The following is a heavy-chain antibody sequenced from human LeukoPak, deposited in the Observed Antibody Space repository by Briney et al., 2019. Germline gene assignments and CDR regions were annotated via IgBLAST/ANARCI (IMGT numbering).Heavy chain of an antibody. V-gene: IGHV5-51*01. CDR3: ARPHYYGSGSTDAFDI. CDR2: IYPGDSDT. D-gene: IGHD3-10*01. Sequence: GESLKISCKGSGYSFTSYWIGWVRQMPGKGLEWMGIIYPGDSDTRYSPSFQGQVTISADKSISTAYLQWSSLKASDTAMYYCARPHYYGSGSTDAFDIWGQGTMVTVSS. J-gene: IGHJ3*02. CDR1: GYSFTSYW.